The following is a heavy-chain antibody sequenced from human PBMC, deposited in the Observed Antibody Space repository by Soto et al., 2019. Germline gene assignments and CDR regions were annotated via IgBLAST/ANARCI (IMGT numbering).Heavy chain of an antibody. J-gene: IGHJ4*02. Sequence: EVQLLESGGGLVQPGGSLRLSCAASGFTFSSNAMSWVRQAPGKGLEWVSAISGSGGSTYYADSVKGRFTISRDNSKNTLYLQMYSLRAEDTAVYYCAKGYCSSTSCLRFDYWGQGTLVTVSS. D-gene: IGHD2-2*01. CDR2: ISGSGGST. V-gene: IGHV3-23*01. CDR1: GFTFSSNA. CDR3: AKGYCSSTSCLRFDY.